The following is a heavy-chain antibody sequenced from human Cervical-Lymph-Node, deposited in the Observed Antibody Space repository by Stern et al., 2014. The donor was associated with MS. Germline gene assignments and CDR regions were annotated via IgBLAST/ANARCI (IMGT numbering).Heavy chain of an antibody. CDR2: INAGNGNT. V-gene: IGHV1-3*01. J-gene: IGHJ6*02. Sequence: QVQLVQSGAEVKKPGASVKVSCKASGYTFTSYAMHWVRQAPGQRLEWMGWINAGNGNTQYSQQFHASVTITKDTPAGTAYMELVSLRSEDRAVYYCAGGGRGSSNRFMDVWGQGTTVTVSS. CDR1: GYTFTSYA. D-gene: IGHD2-15*01. CDR3: AGGGRGSSNRFMDV.